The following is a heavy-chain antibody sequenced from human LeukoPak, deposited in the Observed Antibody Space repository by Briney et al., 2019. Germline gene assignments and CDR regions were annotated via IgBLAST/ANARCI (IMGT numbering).Heavy chain of an antibody. V-gene: IGHV4-59*12. CDR2: IYYSGST. D-gene: IGHD2-2*01. CDR1: GGSISSYY. Sequence: SETLSLTCTVSGGSISSYYWSWIRQPPGKGLEWIGYIYYSGSTNYNPSLKSRVTISVDTSKNQFSLKLSSVTAADTAVYYCARRRGYCSSTSCYRTPVDYWGQGTLVTVSS. CDR3: ARRRGYCSSTSCYRTPVDY. J-gene: IGHJ4*02.